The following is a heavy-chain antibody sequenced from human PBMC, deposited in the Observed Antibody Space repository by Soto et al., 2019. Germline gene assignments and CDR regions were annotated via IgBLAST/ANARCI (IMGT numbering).Heavy chain of an antibody. CDR2: ISAYNGNT. CDR3: ARDRGIMTTNFTGRYGMDV. Sequence: QVQLVQSGAEVKKPGASVKVSCKASGYTFTSYGISWVRQAPGQGLEWMGWISAYNGNTNYAQKLQGRVTMTTDTSTSTAYMELRSLRSDDTAVYYCARDRGIMTTNFTGRYGMDVWGQGTTVTVSS. V-gene: IGHV1-18*01. J-gene: IGHJ6*02. CDR1: GYTFTSYG. D-gene: IGHD3-10*01.